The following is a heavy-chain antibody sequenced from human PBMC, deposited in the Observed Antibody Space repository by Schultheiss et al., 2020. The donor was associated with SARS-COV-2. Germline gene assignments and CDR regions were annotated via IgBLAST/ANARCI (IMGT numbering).Heavy chain of an antibody. V-gene: IGHV3-30*03. CDR1: GFTFSSYW. Sequence: GGSLRLSCAASGFTFSSYWMHWVRQAPGKGLEWVAVISYDGSNKYYADSVKGRFTISRDNSKNTLYLQMNSLRAEDTAVYYCARDPYDYGDYSYGMDVWGQGTTVTVSS. J-gene: IGHJ6*02. D-gene: IGHD4-17*01. CDR2: ISYDGSNK. CDR3: ARDPYDYGDYSYGMDV.